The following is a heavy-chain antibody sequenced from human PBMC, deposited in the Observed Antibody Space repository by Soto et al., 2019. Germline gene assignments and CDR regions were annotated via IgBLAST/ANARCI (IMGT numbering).Heavy chain of an antibody. V-gene: IGHV2-5*02. Sequence: SGPTLVNPTQTLTLTCTFSGFSLSTSGVGVGWIRQPPGKALECHALIYWDDDRRYSPSLKSRLTITKDTSKNQVVLTMTNMDPVDTATYYCAHIPNYYQYNWFDPWGQGTLVTSPQ. CDR2: IYWDDDR. D-gene: IGHD3-10*01. CDR1: GFSLSTSGVG. CDR3: AHIPNYYQYNWFDP. J-gene: IGHJ5*02.